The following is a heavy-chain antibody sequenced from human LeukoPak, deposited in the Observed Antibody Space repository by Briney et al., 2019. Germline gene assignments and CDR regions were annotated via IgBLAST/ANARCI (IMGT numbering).Heavy chain of an antibody. V-gene: IGHV5-51*01. CDR3: ARPEQWLESAFDI. Sequence: GESLKISCKGSGYSFTSYWIGWVRQMPGKGLEWMGIIYPGDSDTRYSPSFQGQVTISADRSISTAYLQWSSLKASDTAMYYCARPEQWLESAFDIWGQGTMVTISS. J-gene: IGHJ3*02. D-gene: IGHD6-19*01. CDR2: IYPGDSDT. CDR1: GYSFTSYW.